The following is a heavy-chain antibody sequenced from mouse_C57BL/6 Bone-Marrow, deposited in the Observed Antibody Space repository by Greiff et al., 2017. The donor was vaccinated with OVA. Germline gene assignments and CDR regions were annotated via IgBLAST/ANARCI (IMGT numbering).Heavy chain of an antibody. V-gene: IGHV1-54*01. J-gene: IGHJ3*01. D-gene: IGHD4-1*01. CDR3: ARWDWGAY. Sequence: VQLQQSGAELMKPGTSVKVSCKASGYAFTNYLIEWVKQRPGQGLEWIGVINPGSGGTNYNEKFKGKATLTADKSSSTAYMQLSSLTSEDSAVYFCARWDWGAYWGQGTLVTVSA. CDR1: GYAFTNYL. CDR2: INPGSGGT.